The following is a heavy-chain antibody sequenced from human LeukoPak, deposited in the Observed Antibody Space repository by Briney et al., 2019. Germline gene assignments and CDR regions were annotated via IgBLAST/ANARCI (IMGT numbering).Heavy chain of an antibody. D-gene: IGHD3-10*01. Sequence: GGSLRLSCAASGFTFNRSWMNWVRQAPGKGLEWVANMDPSGSQKRYVDSVKGRFTISKDNPGTSLYLEMNSLRTEDTGIYYWAIWASGNYWGQGTLVTVSS. J-gene: IGHJ4*02. CDR2: MDPSGSQK. CDR1: GFTFNRSW. V-gene: IGHV3-7*01. CDR3: AIWASGNY.